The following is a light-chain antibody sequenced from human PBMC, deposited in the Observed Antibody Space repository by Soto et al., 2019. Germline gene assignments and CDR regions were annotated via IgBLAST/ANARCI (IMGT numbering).Light chain of an antibody. Sequence: QCVLTHPVSVSRSHRHSITISCTRTSSDVGGYNYVSWYQQHPGKAPKFMIYDVSNRPSGVSNRFSGSKSGNTASLTISGLQAEDEADYYCSSYTTSNTRQIVFGTGTKVTVL. J-gene: IGLJ1*01. CDR2: DVS. V-gene: IGLV2-14*01. CDR1: SSDVGGYNY. CDR3: SSYTTSNTRQIV.